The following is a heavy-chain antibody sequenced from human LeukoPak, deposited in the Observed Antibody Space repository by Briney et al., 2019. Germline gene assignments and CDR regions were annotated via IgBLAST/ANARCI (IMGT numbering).Heavy chain of an antibody. Sequence: SETLSLTCTVSGGSISSYYWSWIRQPPGKGLQGIGYIYYSGSTNYNPSLKSRVTISVDTSKNQFSLKLSSVTAADTAVYYCARGPPYSSSWSRAEYFQHWGQGTLVTVSS. CDR1: GGSISSYY. D-gene: IGHD6-13*01. CDR3: ARGPPYSSSWSRAEYFQH. J-gene: IGHJ1*01. V-gene: IGHV4-59*01. CDR2: IYYSGST.